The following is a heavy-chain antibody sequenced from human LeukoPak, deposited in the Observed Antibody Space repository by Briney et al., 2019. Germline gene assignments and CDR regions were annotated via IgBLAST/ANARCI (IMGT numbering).Heavy chain of an antibody. D-gene: IGHD4-11*01. CDR2: IGGNGRFT. CDR3: ASRMTSDAFDI. V-gene: IGHV3-64*01. J-gene: IGHJ3*02. CDR1: GFSFSIST. Sequence: GGSLRLSCAASGFSFSISTMHWVRQAPGKGLEFVSAIGGNGRFTYYANSVKGRFIISRDNSKNTLYLQMGSLRVEDTAVYYCASRMTSDAFDIWGQGTMVTVSS.